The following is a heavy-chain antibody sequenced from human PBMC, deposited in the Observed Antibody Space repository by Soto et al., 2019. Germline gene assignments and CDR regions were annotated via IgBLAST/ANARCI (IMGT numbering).Heavy chain of an antibody. CDR3: ARGDYYDIHDY. CDR2: INAGNGNT. J-gene: IGHJ4*02. CDR1: GYTFTDYA. D-gene: IGHD3-22*01. V-gene: IGHV1-3*01. Sequence: QVQLVQSGAEVKKPGASVKVSCKASGYTFTDYALHWVRQAPGQRLEWMGWINAGNGNTKCSQKFQGRVTITRDTSASTAYMELSSLKSEDTAAYYCARGDYYDIHDYWGQGTLVTVSS.